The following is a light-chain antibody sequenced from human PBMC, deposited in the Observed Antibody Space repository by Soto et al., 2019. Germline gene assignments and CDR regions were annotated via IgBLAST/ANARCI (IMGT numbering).Light chain of an antibody. Sequence: QSALTQPPSASGSPGQSVTISCTGSSSDVGGYNYVSWYQQHPGKAPKLMIYEVSKRPSGVPDRLSGSKSGNTASLTVSGLPAEEEAYYYCSSYGGSNTVVFGGGTKLTVL. CDR2: EVS. J-gene: IGLJ2*01. CDR1: SSDVGGYNY. V-gene: IGLV2-8*01. CDR3: SSYGGSNTVV.